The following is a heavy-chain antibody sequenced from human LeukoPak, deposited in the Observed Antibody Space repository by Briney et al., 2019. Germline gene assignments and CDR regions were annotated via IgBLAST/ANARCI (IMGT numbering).Heavy chain of an antibody. CDR3: ARDGSYYYDSSGTLGY. CDR1: GYTFTSYY. Sequence: GASVKVSCKASGYTFTSYYMHWVRQAPGQGLEWMGIINPSGGSTSYAQKFQGRVTMTRDTSTSTVYMELSSLRSEDTAVYYCARDGSYYYDSSGTLGYWGQGTLVTVSS. J-gene: IGHJ4*02. CDR2: INPSGGST. V-gene: IGHV1-46*01. D-gene: IGHD3-22*01.